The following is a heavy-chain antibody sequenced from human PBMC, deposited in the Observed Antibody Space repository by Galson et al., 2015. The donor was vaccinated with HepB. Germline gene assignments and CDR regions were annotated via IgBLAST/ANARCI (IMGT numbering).Heavy chain of an antibody. Sequence: SCKASGGTFSDYTFSWVRQAPGQGLEWMGRIIPILGVANYPQKFQGRVTITADISTSTAYMELSSLRSEDTAVYYCARDIAAAGTSVDDYWGQGTLVIVSS. D-gene: IGHD6-13*01. J-gene: IGHJ4*02. V-gene: IGHV1-69*04. CDR3: ARDIAAAGTSVDDY. CDR1: GGTFSDYT. CDR2: IIPILGVA.